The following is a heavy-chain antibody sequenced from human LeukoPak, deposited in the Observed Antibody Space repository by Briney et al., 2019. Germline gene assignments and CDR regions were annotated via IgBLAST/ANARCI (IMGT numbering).Heavy chain of an antibody. CDR2: INHSGST. Sequence: SETLSLTCAVYGGSFSGYYWSWIRQPPGKGLEWIGEINHSGSTNYSPSLKSRVTISVDTSKNQFSLKLSSVTAADTAVYYCARGPYRDYYGSGSYGYWGQGTLVTVSS. D-gene: IGHD3-10*01. J-gene: IGHJ4*02. CDR3: ARGPYRDYYGSGSYGY. CDR1: GGSFSGYY. V-gene: IGHV4-34*01.